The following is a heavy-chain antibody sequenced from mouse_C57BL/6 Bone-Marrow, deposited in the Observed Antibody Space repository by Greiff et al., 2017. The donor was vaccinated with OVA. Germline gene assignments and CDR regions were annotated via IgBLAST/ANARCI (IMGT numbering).Heavy chain of an antibody. CDR1: GYTFTDYF. CDR3: ARWSYDGYLFFAY. Sequence: VQLQESGPELVKPGASVKISCKASGYTFTDYFINWVKQRPGQGLEWIGWIFPGSGSTYYNEKFKGKATLTVDKSSSTAYMLLSSLTSEDSAVYFCARWSYDGYLFFAYWGQGTLVTVSA. V-gene: IGHV1-75*01. CDR2: IFPGSGST. D-gene: IGHD2-3*01. J-gene: IGHJ3*01.